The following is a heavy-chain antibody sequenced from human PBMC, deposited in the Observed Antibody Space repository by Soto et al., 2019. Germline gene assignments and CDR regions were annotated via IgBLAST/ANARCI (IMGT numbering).Heavy chain of an antibody. CDR1: GFTFSSYA. CDR2: ISYDGSNK. J-gene: IGHJ3*02. CDR3: ARASMVRGFDAFDI. D-gene: IGHD3-10*01. Sequence: GSLRLSCAASGFTFSSYAMHWVRQAPGKGLEWVAVISYDGSNKYYADSVKGRFTISRDNSKNTLYLQMNSLRAEDTAVYYCARASMVRGFDAFDIWGQGTMVTVSS. V-gene: IGHV3-30-3*01.